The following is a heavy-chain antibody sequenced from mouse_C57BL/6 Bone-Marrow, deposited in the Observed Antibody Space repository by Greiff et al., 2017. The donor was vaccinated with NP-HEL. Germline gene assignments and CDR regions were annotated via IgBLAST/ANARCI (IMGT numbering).Heavy chain of an antibody. J-gene: IGHJ4*01. CDR3: ASMVTTVYYAMDY. CDR2: IWTGGGT. CDR1: GFSLTSYA. D-gene: IGHD2-2*01. V-gene: IGHV2-9-1*01. Sequence: VQLQQSGPGLVAPSQSLSITCTVSGFSLTSYAISWVRQPPGKGLEWLGVIWTGGGTNYNSALKSRLSISKDNSKSQVFLKMNSLQTDDTARYYCASMVTTVYYAMDYWGQGTSVTVSS.